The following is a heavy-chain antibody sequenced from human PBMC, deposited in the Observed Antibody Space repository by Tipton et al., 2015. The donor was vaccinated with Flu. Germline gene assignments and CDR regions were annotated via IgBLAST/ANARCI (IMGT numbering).Heavy chain of an antibody. D-gene: IGHD6-13*01. Sequence: QLVQSGPEMKKPGASVKVSCKASGYTFTSYAMHWLRQAHGQRLEWMGWMNAGNGNTKYSQKFQGRVTITRDTSARTAHMELSSLRSEDTVVYYCAREEKRGGYSRWCQGTLVTVSS. CDR2: MNAGNGNT. V-gene: IGHV1-3*01. J-gene: IGHJ4*02. CDR1: GYTFTSYA. CDR3: AREEKRGGYSR.